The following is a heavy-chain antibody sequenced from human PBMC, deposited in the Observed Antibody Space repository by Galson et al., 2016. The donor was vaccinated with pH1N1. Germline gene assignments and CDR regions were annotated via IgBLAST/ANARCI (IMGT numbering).Heavy chain of an antibody. CDR3: ARDVAPPGHYAMDV. CDR2: INPYSGDT. CDR1: GFYFSVYY. J-gene: IGHJ6*02. V-gene: IGHV1-2*06. Sequence: SVKVSCKASGFYFSVYYVYWVRLAPGKGLEWMGRINPYSGDTDFAQNFQGRVTMTRDTSIGTAYMEVSRLTSDDTAIYYCARDVAPPGHYAMDVWGQGTTVTVSS.